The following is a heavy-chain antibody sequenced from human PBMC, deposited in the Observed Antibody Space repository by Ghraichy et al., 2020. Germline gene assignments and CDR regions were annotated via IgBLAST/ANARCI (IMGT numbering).Heavy chain of an antibody. J-gene: IGHJ4*02. CDR2: IKSKTDGGTT. D-gene: IGHD6-19*01. Sequence: GGSLRLSCTASGFTFTNAWMGWVRQAPGKGLEWVGRIKSKTDGGTTDYTTPLRGRFTISRDDSKNTVFLQMNSLKTEDTALYYCATDSTAIYSNSSGRYRLDYWGQGTPVTVSS. V-gene: IGHV3-15*01. CDR3: ATDSTAIYSNSSGRYRLDY. CDR1: GFTFTNAW.